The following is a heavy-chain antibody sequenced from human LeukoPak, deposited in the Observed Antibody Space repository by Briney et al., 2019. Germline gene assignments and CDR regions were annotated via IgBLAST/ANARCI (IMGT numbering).Heavy chain of an antibody. J-gene: IGHJ4*02. Sequence: SETLSLTCTVSGYSITSGYYWGWIRPPPGKGLEWIGGIYHSGSTYYNPSLMSRVTISVDTSKNQFSLQLISVTAADTAFYYCATYGFCSSSSCYYFDYWGQGTLVTVSS. V-gene: IGHV4-38-2*02. CDR1: GYSITSGYY. D-gene: IGHD2-2*03. CDR3: ATYGFCSSSSCYYFDY. CDR2: IYHSGST.